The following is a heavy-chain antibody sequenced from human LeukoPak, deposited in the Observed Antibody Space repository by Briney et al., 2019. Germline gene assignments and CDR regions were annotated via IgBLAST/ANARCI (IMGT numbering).Heavy chain of an antibody. CDR2: IYYSGGT. CDR3: AREEDDSSGYAH. D-gene: IGHD3-22*01. V-gene: IGHV4-30-4*01. J-gene: IGHJ4*02. CDR1: GGSISSGDYY. Sequence: PSETLSLTCTVSGGSISSGDYYWSWIRQPPGKGLEWIGYIYYSGGTYYNPSLKSRVTISVDTSKNQFSLKLSSVTAADTAVYYCAREEDDSSGYAHWGQGTLVTVSS.